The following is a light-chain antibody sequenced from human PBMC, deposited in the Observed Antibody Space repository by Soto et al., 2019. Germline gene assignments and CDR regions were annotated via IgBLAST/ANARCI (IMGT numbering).Light chain of an antibody. CDR1: SSDVGGYNF. CDR3: CSYTSSTPSV. CDR2: EVS. J-gene: IGLJ1*01. V-gene: IGLV2-14*01. Sequence: QSALTQPASVSGSPGQSITISCTGTSSDVGGYNFVSWYQQRPGKAPKFMIYEVSNRPSGISDRFSGSKSGNTASLTISGLQAEYEADYYCCSYTSSTPSVFGTGTKAAAL.